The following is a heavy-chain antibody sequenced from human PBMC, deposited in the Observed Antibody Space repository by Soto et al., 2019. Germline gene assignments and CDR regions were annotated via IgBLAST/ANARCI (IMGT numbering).Heavy chain of an antibody. Sequence: SETLSLTCTVSGGSISSSSFHWGWIRQPPGKGLEWIGSIYYSGSTYYSPSLKSRVTISVDTSKNQFSLKLSSVTAADTAVYYCARHVCCGTTIVVVITDVMYYFEYWGQGTLVTVSS. D-gene: IGHD3-22*01. CDR3: ARHVCCGTTIVVVITDVMYYFEY. CDR2: IYYSGST. CDR1: GGSISSSSFH. J-gene: IGHJ4*02. V-gene: IGHV4-39*01.